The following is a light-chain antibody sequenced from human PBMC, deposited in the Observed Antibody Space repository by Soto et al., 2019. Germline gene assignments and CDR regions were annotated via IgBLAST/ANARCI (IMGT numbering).Light chain of an antibody. J-gene: IGKJ1*01. V-gene: IGKV3-20*01. CDR3: QQYGSSP. CDR2: GAS. Sequence: MTQSPATLSVSPGERATLSCRASQSVNNNLAGYQQKLGQAPRVLIYGASSRATGIPDRFSGSGSGTDFTLTISRLEPEDLAVYYCQQYGSSPFGQGTKVDIK. CDR1: QSVNNN.